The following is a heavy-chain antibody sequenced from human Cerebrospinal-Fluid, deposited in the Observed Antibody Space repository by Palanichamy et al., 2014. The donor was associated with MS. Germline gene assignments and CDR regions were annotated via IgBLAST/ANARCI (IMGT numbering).Heavy chain of an antibody. CDR1: GYSSSGYG. CDR2: ISTYNGKK. D-gene: IGHD2/OR15-2a*01. V-gene: IGHV1-18*01. J-gene: IGHJ5*02. Sequence: QVQLVQSGGEVKKPGASVKVSCKTSGYSSSGYGISWVRQAPGQGLEWMGWISTYNGKKNSAQTLRGRLTMTTDTSTSTAYMELRSLRSDDTAVYYCARTYFYGSENRQEYDWFDPWGQGTLVAVSS. CDR3: ARTYFYGSENRQEYDWFDP.